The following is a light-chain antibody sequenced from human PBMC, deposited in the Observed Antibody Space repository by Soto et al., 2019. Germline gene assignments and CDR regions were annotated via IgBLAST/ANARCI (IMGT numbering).Light chain of an antibody. Sequence: QSVLTQPASVSGSPGQSITISCTGTSSDVGRYNYVSWYQQQPGKAPRLMIYDVNNRPSGVSNRFSGSKSGNTASLTISGLQAEDDDDYYCRQYTSSSTLVVFGGGNQLTVL. V-gene: IGLV2-14*01. CDR3: RQYTSSSTLVV. CDR2: DVN. CDR1: SSDVGRYNY. J-gene: IGLJ2*01.